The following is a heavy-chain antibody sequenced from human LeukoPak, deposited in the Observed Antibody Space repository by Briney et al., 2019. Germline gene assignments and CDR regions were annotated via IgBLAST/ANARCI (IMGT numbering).Heavy chain of an antibody. V-gene: IGHV4-59*01. D-gene: IGHD3-10*01. Sequence: SETLSLTCTVSGGSISSYYWSWIRQPPGKGLEWIGYICYSGSTNYNASLTNRVTISVDTSKNQFSLKLSSVTAADTAVYYCARHPYGSGSSPDYWGQGTLVIVSS. J-gene: IGHJ4*02. CDR3: ARHPYGSGSSPDY. CDR2: ICYSGST. CDR1: GGSISSYY.